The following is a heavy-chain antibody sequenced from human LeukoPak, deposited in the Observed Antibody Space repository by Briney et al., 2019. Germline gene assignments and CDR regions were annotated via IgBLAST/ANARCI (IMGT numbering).Heavy chain of an antibody. V-gene: IGHV3-49*03. D-gene: IGHD6-13*01. Sequence: GGSPRLSCTASGFTFGDYGMSWFRQAPGKGLEWVGFIRSKAHGGTTEYAASVKGRLTISRDDSKSIAYLQMDSLKTEDTAVYYCTRRIAAEDYFDYWGQGTLVTVSS. CDR2: IRSKAHGGTT. CDR3: TRRIAAEDYFDY. CDR1: GFTFGDYG. J-gene: IGHJ4*02.